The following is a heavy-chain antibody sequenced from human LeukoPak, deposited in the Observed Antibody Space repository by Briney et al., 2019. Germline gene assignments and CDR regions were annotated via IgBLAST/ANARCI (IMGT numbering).Heavy chain of an antibody. D-gene: IGHD2-8*01. Sequence: GESLKISCKGSGYSFTSYWIGWVRQMPGKGLGWMGIIYPGDSDTRYSPSFQGQVTISADKSISTAYLQWSSLKASDTAMYYCARQDRYCTNGVCYLDAFDIWGQGTMVTVSS. V-gene: IGHV5-51*01. CDR1: GYSFTSYW. CDR2: IYPGDSDT. J-gene: IGHJ3*02. CDR3: ARQDRYCTNGVCYLDAFDI.